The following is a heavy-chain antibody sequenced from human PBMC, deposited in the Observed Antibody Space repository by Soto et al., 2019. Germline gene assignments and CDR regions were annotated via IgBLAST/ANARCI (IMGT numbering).Heavy chain of an antibody. Sequence: EVQLVESGGGLIQPGGSLRLSCAVSGFTVSNNYMSWVRQAPGKGLEGVSVIYSGGYTAYGDSVKGRFTISRDNSKNTLYLQMKSLGAHHPAVFYWAPARGGGGYWGQGTLVTVSS. V-gene: IGHV3-53*01. CDR3: APARGGGGY. CDR2: IYSGGYT. CDR1: GFTVSNNY. J-gene: IGHJ4*02. D-gene: IGHD3-10*01.